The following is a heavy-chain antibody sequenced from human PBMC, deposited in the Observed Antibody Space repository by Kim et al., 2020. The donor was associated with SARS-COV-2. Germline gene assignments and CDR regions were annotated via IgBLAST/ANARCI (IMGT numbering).Heavy chain of an antibody. V-gene: IGHV4-34*01. Sequence: SETLSLTCAVYGGSFSGYYWSWIRQPPGKGLEWIGEINHSGSTNYNPSLKSRVTISVDTSKNQFSLKLSSVTAADTAVYYCAREYAGYSYGYYYGMDVWGQGTTVTVSS. CDR1: GGSFSGYY. D-gene: IGHD5-18*01. J-gene: IGHJ6*02. CDR2: INHSGST. CDR3: AREYAGYSYGYYYGMDV.